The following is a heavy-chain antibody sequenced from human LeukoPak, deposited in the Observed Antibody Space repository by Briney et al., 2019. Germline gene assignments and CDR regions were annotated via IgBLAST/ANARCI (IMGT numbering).Heavy chain of an antibody. J-gene: IGHJ4*02. CDR2: IRSKAYGGTT. D-gene: IGHD3-3*01. V-gene: IGHV3-49*03. CDR1: GFTFGDYA. CDR3: TRRTGIGYDFWSGYSNFDY. Sequence: PGGSLRLSCTASGFTFGDYAMSWFRQAPGKGLEWVGFIRSKAYGGTTEYAASVKGRFTISRDDSKSIAYLQMNSLKTEDTAVYYCTRRTGIGYDFWSGYSNFDYWGQGTLVTVPS.